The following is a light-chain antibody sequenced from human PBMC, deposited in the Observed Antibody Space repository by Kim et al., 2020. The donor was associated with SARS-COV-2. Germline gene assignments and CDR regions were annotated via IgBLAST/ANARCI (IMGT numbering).Light chain of an antibody. CDR1: QSVSSN. Sequence: SAGERATPSCRASQSVSSNLAWYQQKPGQAPRLLIYGASTRATGIPARFSGGGSGTEFTLTISSLQSEDFAVYYCQQYNNWPPLTFGGGTKVDIK. CDR3: QQYNNWPPLT. J-gene: IGKJ4*01. V-gene: IGKV3-15*01. CDR2: GAS.